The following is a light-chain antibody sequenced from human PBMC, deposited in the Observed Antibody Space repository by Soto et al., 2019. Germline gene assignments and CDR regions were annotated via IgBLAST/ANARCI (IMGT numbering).Light chain of an antibody. CDR1: QDIRYY. J-gene: IGKJ5*01. V-gene: IGKV1-33*01. CDR3: QQYDSLPIT. Sequence: IQMTQPPSSLSASVGERVTITCQASQDIRYYLNWFQQKPGKAPKVLIYDASRLETGVPSRFSGSGSGTHFSLAISSLQPEDIATYYCQQYDSLPITLGQGTRLEIK. CDR2: DAS.